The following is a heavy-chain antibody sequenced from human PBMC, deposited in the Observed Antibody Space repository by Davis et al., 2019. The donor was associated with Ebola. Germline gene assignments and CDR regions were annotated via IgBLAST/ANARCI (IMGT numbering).Heavy chain of an antibody. CDR2: IYPGDSDT. CDR1: GYSFTSYW. D-gene: IGHD2-15*01. Sequence: HRESLKISCTCSGYSFTSYWIGWVRQMPGKGLEWMGIIYPGDSDTRYSPSFQGQVTISADKSISTAYLQWSSLKASDTAMYYCARRPHCSGGSCYLGWFDPWGQGTLVTVSS. CDR3: ARRPHCSGGSCYLGWFDP. J-gene: IGHJ5*02. V-gene: IGHV5-51*01.